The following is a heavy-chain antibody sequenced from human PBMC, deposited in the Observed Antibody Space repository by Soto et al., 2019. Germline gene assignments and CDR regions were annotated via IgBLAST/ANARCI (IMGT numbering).Heavy chain of an antibody. CDR1: GGPISSYY. D-gene: IGHD5-18*01. Sequence: PSETLSLTCTVSGGPISSYYWSWIRQPPGKGLEWIGYIYYSGSTNYNPSLKSRVTISVDTSKNQFSLMLSSVTAADTAVYYCARGGGYSYGRNNWFDPWCQLTLGADAS. CDR2: IYYSGST. CDR3: ARGGGYSYGRNNWFDP. J-gene: IGHJ5*02. V-gene: IGHV4-59*01.